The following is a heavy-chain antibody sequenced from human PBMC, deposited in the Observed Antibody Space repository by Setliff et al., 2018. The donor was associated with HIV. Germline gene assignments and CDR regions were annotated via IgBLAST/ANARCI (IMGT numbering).Heavy chain of an antibody. CDR2: MSKRGTY. J-gene: IGHJ5*01. D-gene: IGHD2-21*01. CDR3: ARDAVEASIPGGWFDS. Sequence: SETLSLTCSVSGISINAYFWSWIRQHPGKGLEWMGYMSKRGTYIINPSLESRMTMSVDTSKNQLYLRLKSVTAADTAVYFCARDAVEASIPGGWFDSWGPGTLVTVSS. V-gene: IGHV4-59*12. CDR1: GISINAYF.